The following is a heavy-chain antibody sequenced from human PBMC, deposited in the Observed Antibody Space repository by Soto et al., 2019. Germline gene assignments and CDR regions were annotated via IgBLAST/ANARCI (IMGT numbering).Heavy chain of an antibody. CDR3: ARDVGPITIFGEALSGYFDF. J-gene: IGHJ4*02. V-gene: IGHV3-7*03. CDR2: IKQDGSER. Sequence: GSLRLSCAVSGFSFGTYWMSWVRQAPGKGLEWLASIKQDGSERYYLDSVKGRFTISRDNAKDSLSLQMNSLRGEDTAFYYCARDVGPITIFGEALSGYFDFWGQGTLVTVSS. D-gene: IGHD3-3*01. CDR1: GFSFGTYW.